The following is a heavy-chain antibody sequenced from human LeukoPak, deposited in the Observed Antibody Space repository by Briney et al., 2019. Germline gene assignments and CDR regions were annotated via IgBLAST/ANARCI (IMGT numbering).Heavy chain of an antibody. V-gene: IGHV4-39*01. CDR1: GGSISSSSYY. CDR3: ARSSHLKGYFDY. Sequence: SETLSLTCTVSGGSISSSSYYWGWIRQPPGQGLEWIGSIYHSGSTYYNPSLKSRVTISVDTSKNQFSLKLSSVTAADTAVYYCARSSHLKGYFDYWGQGTLVTVSS. J-gene: IGHJ4*02. CDR2: IYHSGST. D-gene: IGHD6-6*01.